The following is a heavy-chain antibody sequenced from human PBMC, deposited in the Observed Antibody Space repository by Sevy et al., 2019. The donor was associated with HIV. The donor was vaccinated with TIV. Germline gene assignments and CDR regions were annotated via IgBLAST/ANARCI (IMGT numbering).Heavy chain of an antibody. V-gene: IGHV1-18*01. CDR1: GYTFTSYG. Sequence: ASVKVSCKASGYTFTSYGISWVRQAPGQGLEWMGWISAYNGNTNYAQKLQGRVTMTTDTSTSTAHMELRSLRSDDTAVYYCASHVGRKLVGATTCFDPWGQGTLVTVSS. CDR3: ASHVGRKLVGATTCFDP. D-gene: IGHD1-26*01. CDR2: ISAYNGNT. J-gene: IGHJ5*02.